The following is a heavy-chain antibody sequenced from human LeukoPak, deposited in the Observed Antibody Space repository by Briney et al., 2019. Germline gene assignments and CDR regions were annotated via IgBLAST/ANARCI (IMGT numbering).Heavy chain of an antibody. D-gene: IGHD6-13*01. Sequence: GGSLRLSCAASGFTFSIYGMHWVRQAPGKGLEWVAAIIYDGSNKYYADSVKGRFTISRDNSKNTLDLQMSSLRAEDAAVYYCAKDPSYTAAGIDYWGQGTLVTVSS. CDR3: AKDPSYTAAGIDY. J-gene: IGHJ4*02. CDR1: GFTFSIYG. CDR2: IIYDGSNK. V-gene: IGHV3-30*18.